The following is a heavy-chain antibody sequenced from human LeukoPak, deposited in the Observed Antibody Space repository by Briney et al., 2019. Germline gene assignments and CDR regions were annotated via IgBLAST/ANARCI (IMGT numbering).Heavy chain of an antibody. CDR3: ARQRNGYNKLKDAFDM. CDR1: GFAFNTYA. Sequence: GSLRLSCSASGFAFNTYALSWVRQAPGKGLEWVSSIGARGTNIYYSDSLKGRFTISRDNANNSLSLQMNSLRAEDTAVYYCARQRNGYNKLKDAFDMWGQGTMVTVSS. V-gene: IGHV3-21*06. D-gene: IGHD5-24*01. J-gene: IGHJ3*02. CDR2: IGARGTNI.